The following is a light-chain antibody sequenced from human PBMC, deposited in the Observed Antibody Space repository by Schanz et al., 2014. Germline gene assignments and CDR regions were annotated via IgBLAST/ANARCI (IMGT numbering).Light chain of an antibody. J-gene: IGKJ1*01. Sequence: DVQMTQSPSTLSASVGDRVTITCRASDSSSSWLAWYQQKPGKAPKLLIYDASRLESGVPSRFSGSGSGTEFTLTISSLQPDDFATYSCQQYSSDSPTFGQGTKVEVK. V-gene: IGKV1-5*01. CDR3: QQYSSDSPT. CDR1: DSSSSW. CDR2: DAS.